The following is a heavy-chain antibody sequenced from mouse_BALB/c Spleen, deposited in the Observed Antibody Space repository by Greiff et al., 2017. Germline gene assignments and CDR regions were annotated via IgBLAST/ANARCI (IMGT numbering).Heavy chain of an antibody. CDR1: GYSIPSDYA. CDR2: ISYSGST. Sequence: EVQLQQSGPGLVKPSQSLSLTCTVTGYSIPSDYAWTWFGQFPGTKLEWMGYISYSGSTSYNPSLKSRISITRDTSKNQFFLQLNSVTTEDTATYYCARLGTTVVATRYFDVWGAGTTVTVSS. CDR3: ARLGTTVVATRYFDV. J-gene: IGHJ1*01. D-gene: IGHD1-1*01. V-gene: IGHV3-2*02.